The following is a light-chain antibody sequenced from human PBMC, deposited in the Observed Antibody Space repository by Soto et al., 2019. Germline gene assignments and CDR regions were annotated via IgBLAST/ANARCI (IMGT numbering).Light chain of an antibody. CDR2: DAS. CDR3: QQYNNWPQT. CDR1: QSVSSY. Sequence: EIVLTQSPATLSLSPGERATHSCRASQSVSSYLAWYQQKPGQAPRLLIYDASNRATGIPARFSGSGSGTDFTLTISSLEPEDFAVYYCQQYNNWPQTFGQGTKVDI. J-gene: IGKJ1*01. V-gene: IGKV3-11*01.